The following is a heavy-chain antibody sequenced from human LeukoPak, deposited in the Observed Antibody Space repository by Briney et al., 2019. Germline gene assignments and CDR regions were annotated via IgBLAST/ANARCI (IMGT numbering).Heavy chain of an antibody. J-gene: IGHJ4*02. CDR3: ARHGGTLDYFDY. CDR1: GRALSTHY. V-gene: IGHV4-59*08. Sequence: SETLSLTCTVSGRALSTHYWSWIRQPPGKGLEWIGYISDGGVTSYNPSLKGRVTISVDSPKNRFSLRLTSLTAVDTALYYCARHGGTLDYFDYWGPGSLVTVSS. D-gene: IGHD1-26*01. CDR2: ISDGGVT.